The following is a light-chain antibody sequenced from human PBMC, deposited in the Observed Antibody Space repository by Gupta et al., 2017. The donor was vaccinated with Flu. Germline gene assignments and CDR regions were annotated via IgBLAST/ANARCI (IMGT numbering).Light chain of an antibody. CDR2: DVS. V-gene: IGLV2-14*04. J-gene: IGLJ2*01. CDR1: SSDVGKYNY. CDR3: SSYAGSRTL. Sequence: QSITISCTGTSSDVGKYNYVSWYQQYPGKAPKLMIYDVSNRPSGISDRFSGSKSGNTASLAISGLQTEDEADYYCSSYAGSRTLFGGGTKLTVL.